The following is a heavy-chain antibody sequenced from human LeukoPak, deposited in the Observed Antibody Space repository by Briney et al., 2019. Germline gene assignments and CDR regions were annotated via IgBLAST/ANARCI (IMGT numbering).Heavy chain of an antibody. D-gene: IGHD2-2*01. Sequence: SVKVSCKASGGTFSSYAISWVRQAPGQGLEWMGGIIPIFGAANYAQKFQGRVTITADESTSTAYMELSSLRSEDTAVYYCAREGYCSSTSCYSSFDYWGQGTLVTVSS. J-gene: IGHJ4*02. CDR2: IIPIFGAA. V-gene: IGHV1-69*13. CDR1: GGTFSSYA. CDR3: AREGYCSSTSCYSSFDY.